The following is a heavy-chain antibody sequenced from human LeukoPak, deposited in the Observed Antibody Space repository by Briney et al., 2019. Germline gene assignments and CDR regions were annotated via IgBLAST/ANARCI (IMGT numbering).Heavy chain of an antibody. D-gene: IGHD3-10*01. J-gene: IGHJ6*03. V-gene: IGHV3-66*01. CDR2: IWSDGPT. Sequence: PGGSLRLSCAASGFSVSNNYTSWVRQAPGKGLEWVSVIWSDGPTYYADSMKGRFTISRDNSKNTLYLQMNSLRVADTAVYYCARGSGSMDVWGKGTTVTISS. CDR3: ARGSGSMDV. CDR1: GFSVSNNY.